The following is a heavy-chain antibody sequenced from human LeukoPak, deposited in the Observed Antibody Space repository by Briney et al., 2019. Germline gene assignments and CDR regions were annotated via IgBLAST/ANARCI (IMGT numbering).Heavy chain of an antibody. D-gene: IGHD1-26*01. CDR1: GASISGGTYH. CDR3: ARRGGSGRAFDY. Sequence: SETLSLTCSASGASISGGTYHWGWIRQPPGKGLEWIGSIYYTGSTYDNPSLKSRVTISVDTSKNQFSLKLSSVTAADTAVYYCARRGGSGRAFDYWGQGTLVTVSS. CDR2: IYYTGST. J-gene: IGHJ4*02. V-gene: IGHV4-39*01.